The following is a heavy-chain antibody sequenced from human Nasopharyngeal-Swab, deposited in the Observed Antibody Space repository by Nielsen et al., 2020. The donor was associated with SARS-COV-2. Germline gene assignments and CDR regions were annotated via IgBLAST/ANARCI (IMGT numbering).Heavy chain of an antibody. V-gene: IGHV3-23*01. D-gene: IGHD2-21*01. Sequence: GESLKISCAASGFTFSSYAMSWVRQDPGKGLEWVSAISGSGGSTYYADSVKGRFTISRDNSKNTLYLQMNSLRAEDTAVYYCVKGPPAVIHYFDYWGQGTLVTVSS. CDR3: VKGPPAVIHYFDY. CDR2: ISGSGGST. CDR1: GFTFSSYA. J-gene: IGHJ4*02.